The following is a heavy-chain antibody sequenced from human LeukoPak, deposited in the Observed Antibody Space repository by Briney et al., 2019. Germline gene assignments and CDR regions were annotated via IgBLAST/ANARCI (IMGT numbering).Heavy chain of an antibody. J-gene: IGHJ4*02. CDR1: GGTFSSYT. V-gene: IGHV1-46*01. CDR3: AGGDTAMEFDY. Sequence: GASVKVSCKASGGTFSSYTISWVRQAPGQGLEWMGIINPSGGSTSYAQKFQGRVTMTRDTSTSTVYMELSSLRSEDTAVYYCAGGDTAMEFDYWGQGTLVTVSS. CDR2: INPSGGST. D-gene: IGHD5-18*01.